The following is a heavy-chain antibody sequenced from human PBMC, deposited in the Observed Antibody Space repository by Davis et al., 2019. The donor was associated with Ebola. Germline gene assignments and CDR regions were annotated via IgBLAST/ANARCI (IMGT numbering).Heavy chain of an antibody. CDR3: AREGVHYYDSSGFV. V-gene: IGHV1-69*13. CDR1: GGTFSSYA. D-gene: IGHD3-22*01. CDR2: IIPIFGTA. Sequence: SVKVSCKASGGTFSSYAISWVRQAPGQGLEWMGGIIPIFGTANYAQRFQGRVTITADESTSTAYMELSSLRSEDTAVYYCAREGVHYYDSSGFVWGQGTLVTVSS. J-gene: IGHJ4*02.